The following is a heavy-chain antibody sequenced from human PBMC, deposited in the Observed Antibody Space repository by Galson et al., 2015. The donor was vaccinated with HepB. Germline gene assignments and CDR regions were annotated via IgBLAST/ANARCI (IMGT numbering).Heavy chain of an antibody. CDR3: AREGPGSYGSGSYYFDY. CDR1: GFTFSSYA. CDR2: ISYDGSNK. J-gene: IGHJ4*02. V-gene: IGHV3-30*04. Sequence: SLRLSCAASGFTFSSYAMHWVRQAPGKGLEWVAVISYDGSNKYYADSVKGRFTISRDNSKNTLYLQMNSLRAENTAVYYCAREGPGSYGSGSYYFDYWGQGTLVTVSS. D-gene: IGHD3-10*01.